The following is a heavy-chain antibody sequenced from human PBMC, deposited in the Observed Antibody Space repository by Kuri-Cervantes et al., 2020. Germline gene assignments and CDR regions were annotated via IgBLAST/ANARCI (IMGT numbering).Heavy chain of an antibody. CDR2: ISYDGSNK. CDR3: AKPGGVVLYADYFDY. Sequence: LSLTCAASGFTFSSYGMHWVRQAPGKGLEWVAVISYDGSNKYYADSVKGRFTISRDNSKNTLYLQMNSLRAEDTAVYYCAKPGGVVLYADYFDYWGQGTLVTVSS. J-gene: IGHJ4*02. CDR1: GFTFSSYG. D-gene: IGHD2/OR15-2a*01. V-gene: IGHV3-30*18.